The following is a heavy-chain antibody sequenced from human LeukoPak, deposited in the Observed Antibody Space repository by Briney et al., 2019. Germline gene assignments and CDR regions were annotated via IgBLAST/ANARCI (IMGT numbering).Heavy chain of an antibody. CDR3: AKDQYYYGSGSYYFDY. D-gene: IGHD3-10*01. V-gene: IGHV3-23*01. CDR2: ISGSGGST. J-gene: IGHJ4*02. CDR1: GFTFSSYA. Sequence: GGSLRLSCAASGFTFSSYAMSWVRQAPGKGLEWVSAISGSGGSTYYADSVKGRFTISRDNSKNTLYLQMNSLRAEDTAVYYCAKDQYYYGSGSYYFDYWGQGTLVTVSS.